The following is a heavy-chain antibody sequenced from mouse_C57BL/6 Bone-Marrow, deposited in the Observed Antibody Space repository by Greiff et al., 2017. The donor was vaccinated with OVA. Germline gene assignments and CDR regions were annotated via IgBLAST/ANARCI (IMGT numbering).Heavy chain of an antibody. Sequence: EVQLQQSGPELVKPGASVKISCKASGYSFTGYYMNWVKQSPDKSLEWIGEINPSTGGTTYNQKFKAKATLTVDKSSSTAYMQLRSLTSEVSAVYYCARGGTSPFAYWGQGTLVTVSA. CDR2: INPSTGGT. D-gene: IGHD4-1*01. CDR3: ARGGTSPFAY. V-gene: IGHV1-42*01. J-gene: IGHJ3*01. CDR1: GYSFTGYY.